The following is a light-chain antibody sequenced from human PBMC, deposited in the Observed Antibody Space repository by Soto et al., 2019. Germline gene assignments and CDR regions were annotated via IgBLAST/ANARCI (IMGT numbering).Light chain of an antibody. CDR3: SSYTSISTYV. Sequence: QSALTQPASVSGSPGQSITISCTGTSSDVGGYNYVSWYQQHPGKAPKLMIYEVGNRPSGVSNRFSGPKSGNTASLTISGLQAEDEADYYCSSYTSISTYVFGTGTKLTVL. V-gene: IGLV2-14*01. CDR2: EVG. J-gene: IGLJ1*01. CDR1: SSDVGGYNY.